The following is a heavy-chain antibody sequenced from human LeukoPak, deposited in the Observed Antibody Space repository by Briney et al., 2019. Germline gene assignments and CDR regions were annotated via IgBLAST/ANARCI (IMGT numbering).Heavy chain of an antibody. CDR3: ARSISNY. CDR1: GFTVSSNY. CDR2: IYSGGST. Sequence: GGSLRLSCAASGFTVSSNYMSWVRQAPGKGLEWVSVIYSGGSTYYADSVKGRFTISRDNAKNSLYLQMNSLRAEDTAVYYCARSISNYWGQGTLVTVSS. D-gene: IGHD2-21*01. J-gene: IGHJ4*02. V-gene: IGHV3-66*01.